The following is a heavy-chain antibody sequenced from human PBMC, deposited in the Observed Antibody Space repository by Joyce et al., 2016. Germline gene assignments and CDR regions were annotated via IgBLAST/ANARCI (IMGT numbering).Heavy chain of an antibody. Sequence: EVQLVQSGAEVKKPGESLKISCKVSAYSFTNYWIGWVRQMPGKGLELMGIIYPGDSDTRYSPSCQGQVNISVDKSSNTAYLQWGSLKASDTAMYYCARPASSGWYVAFDFWRQGTMVTVSS. V-gene: IGHV5-51*01. CDR1: AYSFTNYW. CDR2: IYPGDSDT. D-gene: IGHD6-19*01. J-gene: IGHJ3*01. CDR3: ARPASSGWYVAFDF.